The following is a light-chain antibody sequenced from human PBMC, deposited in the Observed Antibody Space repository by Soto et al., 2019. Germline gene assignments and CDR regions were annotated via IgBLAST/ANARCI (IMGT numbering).Light chain of an antibody. CDR1: QSVGSNY. V-gene: IGKV3-20*01. J-gene: IGKJ3*01. CDR2: GAS. CDR3: QQYTTSPFT. Sequence: EIVLTQSPGTLSLSPGERATLYCRASQSVGSNYLAWYQQKPGQAPRVLIYGASSRATGIPDRFSGSGSGADFTLTISRLEPEDFAVYSCQQYTTSPFTFGHGTKVDIK.